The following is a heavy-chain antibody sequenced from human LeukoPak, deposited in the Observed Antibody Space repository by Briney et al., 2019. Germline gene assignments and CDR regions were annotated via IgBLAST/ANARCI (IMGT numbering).Heavy chain of an antibody. CDR3: ARGSSSRTSEYFQH. CDR2: MNPNSGNT. CDR1: GYTFTSYD. V-gene: IGHV1-8*01. D-gene: IGHD1-14*01. Sequence: ASVKVSCKASGYTFTSYDINWVRQATGQGLEWMGWMNPNSGNTGYAQKFQGRVTMTRNTSISTAYMELSSLRSEDTAVYYCARGSSSRTSEYFQHWGQGTLVTVSS. J-gene: IGHJ1*01.